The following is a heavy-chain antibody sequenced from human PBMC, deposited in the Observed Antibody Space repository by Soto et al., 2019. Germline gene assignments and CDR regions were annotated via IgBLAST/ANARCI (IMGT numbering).Heavy chain of an antibody. Sequence: SETLSLTCTVSGGSIATSSYFWAWIRRPPGEGLEWIGSIDYRGTIYNSPSLKSRVTISVDTSKNHFSLKLDSVTAADTALYYCSRRAPEGFDPWGQGTLVTVSS. CDR3: SRRAPEGFDP. CDR1: GGSIATSSYF. CDR2: IDYRGTI. J-gene: IGHJ5*02. V-gene: IGHV4-39*02.